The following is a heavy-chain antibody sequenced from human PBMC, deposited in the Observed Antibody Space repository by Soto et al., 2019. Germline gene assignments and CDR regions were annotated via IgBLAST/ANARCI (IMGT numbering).Heavy chain of an antibody. Sequence: GGSLRLSCAASGFTFSSFWMSWVRRAPGKGLEWVANIKQDGSDKSYVGSVKGRFTISRDNAKNSLYLQMNSLRVEDTAAYYCARDVSGKLGHDSWGQGTLVTVSS. V-gene: IGHV3-7*01. CDR3: ARDVSGKLGHDS. J-gene: IGHJ4*02. CDR2: IKQDGSDK. D-gene: IGHD3-10*01. CDR1: GFTFSSFW.